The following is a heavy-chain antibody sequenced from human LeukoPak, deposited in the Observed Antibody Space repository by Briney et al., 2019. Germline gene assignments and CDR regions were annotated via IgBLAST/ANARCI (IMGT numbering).Heavy chain of an antibody. Sequence: ASVKVSCKASGYTFTGYYIHWVRQAPGQGPEWMGWINPNSGGTNYAQKFQGRVTMTRDTSISTAYMELSRLRSDDTAVYYCARTAQFGVVEDAFDIWGQGTMVTVSS. CDR2: INPNSGGT. V-gene: IGHV1-2*02. CDR3: ARTAQFGVVEDAFDI. D-gene: IGHD3-3*01. J-gene: IGHJ3*02. CDR1: GYTFTGYY.